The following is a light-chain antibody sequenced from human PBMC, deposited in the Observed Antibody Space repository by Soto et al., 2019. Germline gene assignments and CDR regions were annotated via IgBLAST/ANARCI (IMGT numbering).Light chain of an antibody. V-gene: IGKV3-20*01. J-gene: IGKJ2*01. CDR3: QQYVASPYT. CDR1: QSVSSS. CDR2: GSS. Sequence: EIVLTQSPGTLSLSPGERATLSCRASQSVSSSLAWYQQRPGQAPRLLIYGSSTRATGIPDRFSASGSGTDFTLTISSLEPEDFAVYYCQQYVASPYTFGQGTKVDIK.